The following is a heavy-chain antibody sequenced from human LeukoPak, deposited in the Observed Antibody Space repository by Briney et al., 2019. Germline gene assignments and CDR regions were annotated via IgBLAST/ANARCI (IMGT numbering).Heavy chain of an antibody. D-gene: IGHD3-10*01. V-gene: IGHV4-38-2*02. CDR3: ASLAGPDAFDV. CDR2: IYHSGRT. CDR1: GYSISSDYY. Sequence: SETLSLTCTVSGYSISSDYYWGWIRQPPGKGLEWIGSIYHSGRTYYNPSLKSRVTISVDTSKNQFSLKLSSVTAADTAVYYCASLAGPDAFDVWGQGTMVTVSS. J-gene: IGHJ3*01.